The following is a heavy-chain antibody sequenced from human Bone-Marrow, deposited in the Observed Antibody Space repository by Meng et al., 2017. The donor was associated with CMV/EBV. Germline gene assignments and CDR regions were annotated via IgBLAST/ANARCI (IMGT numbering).Heavy chain of an antibody. CDR2: ISYDGSNK. CDR3: AREVRVVGPAASYYYGMDV. V-gene: IGHV3-30-3*01. J-gene: IGHJ6*02. CDR1: GFTFSSYA. D-gene: IGHD2-2*01. Sequence: GESLKISCAASGFTFSSYAMHWVRQAPGKGLEWVAVISYDGSNKYYADSVKGRFTISRDNSKNTLYLQMNSLRAEDTAVYYCAREVRVVGPAASYYYGMDVWGQGTTVTVSS.